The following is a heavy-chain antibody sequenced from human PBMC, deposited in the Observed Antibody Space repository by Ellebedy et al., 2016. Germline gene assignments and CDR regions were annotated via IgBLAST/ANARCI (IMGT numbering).Heavy chain of an antibody. Sequence: GGSLRLXXAASGFTFSDYYMGWIRQAPGKGLEWVSYISSSSSTIYYADSVKGRFTISRDNSKNTLYLQMNSLRAEDTAVYYCARALLGANWFDPWGQGTLVTVSS. CDR3: ARALLGANWFDP. D-gene: IGHD3-16*01. J-gene: IGHJ5*02. V-gene: IGHV3-11*04. CDR2: ISSSSSTI. CDR1: GFTFSDYY.